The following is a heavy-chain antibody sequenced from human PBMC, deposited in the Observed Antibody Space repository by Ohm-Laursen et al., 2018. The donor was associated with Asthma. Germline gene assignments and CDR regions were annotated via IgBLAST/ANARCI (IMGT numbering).Heavy chain of an antibody. CDR1: GYTFTSYD. CDR3: ARDFWSGYYAP. Sequence: SVKVSCKASGYTFTSYDINWVRQATGQGLEWMGWMNPNSGNTGYAQKFQGRVTMTRDTSTSTVYMELSSLRSEDTAVYYCARDFWSGYYAPWGQGTLVTVSS. CDR2: MNPNSGNT. J-gene: IGHJ5*02. D-gene: IGHD3-3*01. V-gene: IGHV1-8*01.